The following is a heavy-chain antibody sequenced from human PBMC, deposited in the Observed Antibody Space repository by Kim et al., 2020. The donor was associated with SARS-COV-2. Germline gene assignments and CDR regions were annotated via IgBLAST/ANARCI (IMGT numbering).Heavy chain of an antibody. D-gene: IGHD3-3*01. CDR1: RGSISNYY. CDR3: ARGGVNWTFDY. V-gene: IGHV4-59*13. J-gene: IGHJ4*02. CDR2: SYYSGST. Sequence: SETLSLTCTVSRGSISNYYWSWIRQPLGKGLEWIGYSYYSGSTNYHPSLKSRVTISVDTSKNQFSLKLTSVTSADTAVYYCARGGVNWTFDYWGQGILVT.